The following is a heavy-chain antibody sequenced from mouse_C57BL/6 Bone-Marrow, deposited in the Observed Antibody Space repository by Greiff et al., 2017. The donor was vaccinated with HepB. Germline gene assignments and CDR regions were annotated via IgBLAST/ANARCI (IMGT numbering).Heavy chain of an antibody. CDR2: IWSGGST. D-gene: IGHD2-4*01. V-gene: IGHV2-2*01. CDR1: GFSLTSYG. J-gene: IGHJ2*01. Sequence: QVQLQQSGPGLVQPSQSLSITCTVSGFSLTSYGVHWVRQSPGKGLEWLGVIWSGGSTDYNAAFISRLSISKDNSKSQVFFKMNRLQADDTAIYYCARDVGYDYYYFDYWGQGTTLTVSA. CDR3: ARDVGYDYYYFDY.